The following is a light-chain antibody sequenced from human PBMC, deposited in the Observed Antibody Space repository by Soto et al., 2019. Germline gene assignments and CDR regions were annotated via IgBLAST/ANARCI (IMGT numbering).Light chain of an antibody. CDR1: QRVHSY. CDR3: QPRSNWPPYN. J-gene: IGKJ2*01. V-gene: IGKV3-11*01. Sequence: EIVLTQSPATLSLSPGERATLSFRASQRVHSYLAWYQRKPGQAPRLLIYDASNTATGIPARFSGSGSWTGFTLTISGLEPEDFAVSYCQPRSNWPPYNFGHGNKVEIK. CDR2: DAS.